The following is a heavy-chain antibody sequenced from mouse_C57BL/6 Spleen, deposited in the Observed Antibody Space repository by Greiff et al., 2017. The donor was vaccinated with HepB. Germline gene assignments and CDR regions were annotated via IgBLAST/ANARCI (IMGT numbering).Heavy chain of an antibody. D-gene: IGHD1-1*01. CDR1: GYSFTGYY. J-gene: IGHJ2*01. CDR2: INPSTGGT. V-gene: IGHV1-42*01. Sequence: VQLKESGPELVKPGASVKISCKASGYSFTGYYMNWVKQSPEKSLEWIGEINPSTGGTTYNQKFKAKATLTVDKSSSTAYMQLKSLTSEDSAVYYCARSGYGSSYGYWGQGTTLTVSS. CDR3: ARSGYGSSYGY.